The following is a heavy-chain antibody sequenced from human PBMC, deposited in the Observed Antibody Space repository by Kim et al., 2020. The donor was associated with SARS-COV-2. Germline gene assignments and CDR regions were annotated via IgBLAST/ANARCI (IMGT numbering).Heavy chain of an antibody. Sequence: GGSLRLSCAASGFTFSNAWMSWVRQAPGKGLEWVGRIKSKTDGGTTDYAAPVKGRFTISRDDSKNTLYLQMNSLKTEDTAVYYCTTDPDSYGLVYYYYGMDVWGQGTTVTVSS. D-gene: IGHD5-18*01. V-gene: IGHV3-15*01. CDR3: TTDPDSYGLVYYYYGMDV. CDR1: GFTFSNAW. J-gene: IGHJ6*02. CDR2: IKSKTDGGTT.